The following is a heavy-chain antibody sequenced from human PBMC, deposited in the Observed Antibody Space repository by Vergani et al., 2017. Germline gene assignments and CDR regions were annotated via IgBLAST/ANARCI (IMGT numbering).Heavy chain of an antibody. D-gene: IGHD6-13*01. CDR2: ISYDGSNK. CDR3: AGERSYSSSWPYYYYYYMDV. CDR1: GFTFSSYA. J-gene: IGHJ6*03. Sequence: QVQLVESGGGVVQPGRSLRLSCAASGFTFSSYAMHWVRQAPGKGLEWVAVISYDGSNKYYADSVKGRFTISRDNSKNTLYLQMNSLRAEDTAVYYCAGERSYSSSWPYYYYYYMDVWGKGTTVTVSS. V-gene: IGHV3-30-3*01.